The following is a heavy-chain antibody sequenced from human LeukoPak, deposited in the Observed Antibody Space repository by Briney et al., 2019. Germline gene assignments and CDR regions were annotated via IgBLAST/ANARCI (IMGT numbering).Heavy chain of an antibody. V-gene: IGHV3-7*01. J-gene: IGHJ4*02. Sequence: PGGSLRLSCAASGFTFSSYWMSWVRQAPGKGLEWVANIKQDGSEIYYVDSVKGRFTISRDNAKNSLYLQMNSLRAEDTAVYYCARDAHYYDSSGYYYYFDYWGQGTLVTVSS. D-gene: IGHD3-22*01. CDR1: GFTFSSYW. CDR3: ARDAHYYDSSGYYYYFDY. CDR2: IKQDGSEI.